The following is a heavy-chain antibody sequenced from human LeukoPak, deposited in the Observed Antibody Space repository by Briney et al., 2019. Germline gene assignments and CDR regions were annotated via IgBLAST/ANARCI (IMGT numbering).Heavy chain of an antibody. CDR3: ATETAQSRVVIEDY. CDR1: GFTYVDHA. Sequence: PGGSRRLSCAASGFTYVDHAMHWVRQAPGKGLEWVSSISSSSSYIYYADSVKGRFTISRDNAKNSLYLQMNSLRAEDTAVYYCATETAQSRVVIEDYWGQGTLVTVSS. D-gene: IGHD3-3*01. J-gene: IGHJ4*02. V-gene: IGHV3-21*01. CDR2: ISSSSSYI.